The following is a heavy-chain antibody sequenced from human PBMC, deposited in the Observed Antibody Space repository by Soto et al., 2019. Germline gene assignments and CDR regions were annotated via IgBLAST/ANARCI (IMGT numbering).Heavy chain of an antibody. J-gene: IGHJ4*02. CDR1: AVTFTGYG. V-gene: IGHV3-30*12. CDR2: IRFDGSNI. D-gene: IGHD1-26*01. CDR3: ARDGVGSTAYFGYLDY. Sequence: SLTLSCAASAVTFTGYGMHWLRQAPGRGLEWVAVIRFDGSNIYYADSVERRFTIPGDKARNMRYLQMNSRRAEETAVYYCARDGVGSTAYFGYLDYWGLGTLVTVAS.